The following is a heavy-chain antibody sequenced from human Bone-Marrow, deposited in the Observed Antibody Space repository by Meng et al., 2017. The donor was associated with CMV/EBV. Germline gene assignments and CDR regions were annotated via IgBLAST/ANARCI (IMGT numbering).Heavy chain of an antibody. D-gene: IGHD6-19*01. CDR3: ARDGGSGWYAVDY. J-gene: IGHJ4*02. CDR2: MNPNSGNT. CDR1: GYTFTGYY. V-gene: IGHV1-8*02. Sequence: ASVKVSCKASGYTFTGYYMHWVRQATGQGLEWMGWMNPNSGNTGYAQKFQGRVTMTRNTSLSTVYMELSSLRSEDTAVYYCARDGGSGWYAVDYWGQGTLVTVSS.